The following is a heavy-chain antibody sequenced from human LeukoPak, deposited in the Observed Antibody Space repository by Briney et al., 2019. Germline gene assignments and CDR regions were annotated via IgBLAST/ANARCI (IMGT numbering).Heavy chain of an antibody. CDR3: AKVSYCGGDCYPAHNWFDP. Sequence: GGSLRLSCAASGFTLSSYALRWVRQAPGKGLEWVSAISGRGGSTYYADSVKGRFTISRDNSKNTLYLQMNSLRAEDTAVYYCAKVSYCGGDCYPAHNWFDPWGQGTLVTVSS. CDR1: GFTLSSYA. CDR2: ISGRGGST. J-gene: IGHJ5*02. V-gene: IGHV3-23*01. D-gene: IGHD2-21*02.